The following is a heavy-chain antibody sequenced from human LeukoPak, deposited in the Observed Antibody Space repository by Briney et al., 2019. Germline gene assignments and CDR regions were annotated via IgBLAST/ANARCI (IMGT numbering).Heavy chain of an antibody. CDR1: GGSISSSTHY. Sequence: PSETLSLTCTVSGGSISSSTHYWGWIRQPPGKGLEWIGNIYYRGSTYYNPSLKSRVTISVDTSKNQFSLKLSSVTAADTAVYYCGRLRGAMTTVTSNFDYWGQGTLVTVSS. CDR3: GRLRGAMTTVTSNFDY. D-gene: IGHD4-17*01. V-gene: IGHV4-39*01. J-gene: IGHJ4*02. CDR2: IYYRGST.